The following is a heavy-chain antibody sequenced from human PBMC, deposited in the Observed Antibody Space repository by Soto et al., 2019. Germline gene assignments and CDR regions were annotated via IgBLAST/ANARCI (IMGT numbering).Heavy chain of an antibody. Sequence: QVQLQESGPGLVKPSETLSLTCTVSGGSISSYYWSWIRQPPGKGLEWIGYIYYSGSTNYNPSLKSRVTLSVDTSKNQFSLKLRSVTAADTAVYYCARQGGSKGIRAFDIWGQGTMVTVSS. V-gene: IGHV4-59*08. D-gene: IGHD2-15*01. CDR2: IYYSGST. CDR3: ARQGGSKGIRAFDI. CDR1: GGSISSYY. J-gene: IGHJ3*02.